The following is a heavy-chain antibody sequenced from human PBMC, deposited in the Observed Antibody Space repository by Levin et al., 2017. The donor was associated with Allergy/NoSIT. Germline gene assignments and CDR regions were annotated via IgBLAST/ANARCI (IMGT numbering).Heavy chain of an antibody. CDR1: GFTFSSYG. CDR2: IWYDGSNK. CDR3: ARGGPYDILTGYYNPNEYFQH. D-gene: IGHD3-9*01. J-gene: IGHJ1*01. V-gene: IGHV3-33*01. Sequence: HPGGSLRLSCAASGFTFSSYGMHWVRQAPGKGLEWVAVIWYDGSNKYYADSVKGRFTISRDNSKNTLYLQMNSLRAEDTAVYYCARGGPYDILTGYYNPNEYFQHWGQGTLVTVSS.